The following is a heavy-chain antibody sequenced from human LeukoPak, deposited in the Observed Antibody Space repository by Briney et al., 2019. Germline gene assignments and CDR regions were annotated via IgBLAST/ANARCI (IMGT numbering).Heavy chain of an antibody. J-gene: IGHJ5*02. CDR2: MNPNSGNT. D-gene: IGHD6-19*01. CDR1: GYTFTSYG. Sequence: RASVTVSCKASGYTFTSYGISWVRQATGQGLEWMGWMNPNSGNTGYAQKFQGRVTMTRNTSISTAYMELSSLRSEDTAVYYCARVQWDNWFDPWGQGTLVTVSS. CDR3: ARVQWDNWFDP. V-gene: IGHV1-8*02.